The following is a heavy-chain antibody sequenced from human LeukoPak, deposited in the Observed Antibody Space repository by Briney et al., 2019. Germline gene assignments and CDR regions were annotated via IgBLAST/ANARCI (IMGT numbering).Heavy chain of an antibody. CDR3: AKDQYQLGSYFDY. Sequence: GGSLRLSCAASGFTFDDYAMHWVRQAPGKGLEWVSGISWNSGSIGYADSVKGRFTISRDNAKNSLYLRMNSLRAEDTALYYCAKDQYQLGSYFDYWGQGTLVTVSS. CDR1: GFTFDDYA. J-gene: IGHJ4*02. CDR2: ISWNSGSI. V-gene: IGHV3-9*01. D-gene: IGHD2-2*01.